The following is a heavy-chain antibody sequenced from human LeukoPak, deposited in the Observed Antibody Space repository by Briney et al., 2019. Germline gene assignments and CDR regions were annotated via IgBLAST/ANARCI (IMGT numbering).Heavy chain of an antibody. D-gene: IGHD2-21*02. CDR1: GFTFSAYG. Sequence: GGSLRLSCAASGFTFSAYGMHWVRQAPGKGLEWVAIISHDGSNKSYGDSVKGRCTISRDNSKNTLYLQMNSLRAEDTAVYYCAKDVRMTAIRGFDYWSQGTLVTVSS. CDR3: AKDVRMTAIRGFDY. CDR2: ISHDGSNK. V-gene: IGHV3-30*18. J-gene: IGHJ4*02.